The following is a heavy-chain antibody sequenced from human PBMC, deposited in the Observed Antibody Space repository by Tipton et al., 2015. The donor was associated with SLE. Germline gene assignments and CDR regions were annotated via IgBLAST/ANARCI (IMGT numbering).Heavy chain of an antibody. CDR1: GGSFSGYY. V-gene: IGHV4-34*01. CDR3: ARGAVAGHFDY. Sequence: TLSLTCAVYGGSFSGYYWSWIRQPPGKGLEWIGEINHSGSTNYNPSLKSRVTISVDTSKNQFSLKLSSVTAADTAVYYCARGAVAGHFDYWGQGTLVSVSS. CDR2: INHSGST. J-gene: IGHJ4*02. D-gene: IGHD6-19*01.